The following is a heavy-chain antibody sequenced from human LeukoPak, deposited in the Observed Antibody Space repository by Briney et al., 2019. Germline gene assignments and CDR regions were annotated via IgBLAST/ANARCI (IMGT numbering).Heavy chain of an antibody. Sequence: SETLSLTCTVSGSSIGTYYWSWIRQPPGKGLEWIGYIYTSGSTSYNPSLKSRVTISVDTSKNQFSLKLTSVTAADSAVYYCARSRSYSSTWYNPWGQGTLVTVSS. CDR3: ARSRSYSSTWYNP. D-gene: IGHD6-13*01. V-gene: IGHV4-4*09. CDR1: GSSIGTYY. CDR2: IYTSGST. J-gene: IGHJ5*02.